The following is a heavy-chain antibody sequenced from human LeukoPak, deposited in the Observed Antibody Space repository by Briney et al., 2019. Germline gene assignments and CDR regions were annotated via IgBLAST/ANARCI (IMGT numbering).Heavy chain of an antibody. CDR3: ARGGRLLDY. CDR2: IKPDGSEK. CDR1: GFTFSNFW. D-gene: IGHD2-21*02. Sequence: GGSLRLSCAASGFTFSNFWMSWVRQAPGKGLEWVANIKPDGSEKHYVDSVMGRFTIARDNAKNSLYLQMNSLRVEDTAMYYCARGGRLLDYWGQGTLVIVSS. V-gene: IGHV3-7*05. J-gene: IGHJ4*02.